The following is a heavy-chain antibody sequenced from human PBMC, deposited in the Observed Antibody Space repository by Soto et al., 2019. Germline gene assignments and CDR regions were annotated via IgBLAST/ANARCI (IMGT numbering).Heavy chain of an antibody. CDR2: MNPNRGNT. CDR3: ARDQGPTYYGAGSYYFLELRLGKTKYYYYYYMDV. D-gene: IGHD3-10*01. J-gene: IGHJ6*03. Sequence: QVQLVQSGAEVKKPGASVKVSCKASGYTFSSYDINWVRQATGQGLEWMGWMNPNRGNTGYAQKLQGRVTMTRNTTIRADYVELSGLSTEATAEYYCARDQGPTYYGAGSYYFLELRLGKTKYYYYYYMDVWGQGTTVTVSS. CDR1: GYTFSSYD. V-gene: IGHV1-8*01.